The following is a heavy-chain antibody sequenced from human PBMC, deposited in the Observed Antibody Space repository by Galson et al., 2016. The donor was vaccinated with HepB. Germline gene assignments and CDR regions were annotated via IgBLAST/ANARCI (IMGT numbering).Heavy chain of an antibody. CDR2: IYHNGYT. Sequence: SLTCAVSGGSISSINWWSWVRQPPGKGLEWIGEIYHNGYTNYNPSLKSRVTISVDKSKNQCSLKVTSVTAADAAVYYCARTPNYYYGMDVWGQGTTVTVSS. V-gene: IGHV4-4*02. CDR1: GGSISSINW. J-gene: IGHJ6*02. CDR3: ARTPNYYYGMDV.